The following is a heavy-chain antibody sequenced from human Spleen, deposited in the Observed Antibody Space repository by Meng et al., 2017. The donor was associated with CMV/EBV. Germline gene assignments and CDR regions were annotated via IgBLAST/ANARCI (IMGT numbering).Heavy chain of an antibody. Sequence: GESLMISCAASGFTFSSYAMSWVRQAPGKGLEWVSAISGSGGSTYYADSVKGRFTISRDNSKNTLYLQRNSLVAEVTAVYYCAKSPREWFFPFDSWGQGTLVTVSS. CDR1: GFTFSSYA. D-gene: IGHD3-3*01. CDR2: ISGSGGST. J-gene: IGHJ4*02. V-gene: IGHV3-23*01. CDR3: AKSPREWFFPFDS.